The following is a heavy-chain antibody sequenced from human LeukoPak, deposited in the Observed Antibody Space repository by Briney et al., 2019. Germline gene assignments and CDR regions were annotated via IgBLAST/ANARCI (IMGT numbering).Heavy chain of an antibody. CDR1: GFTFYDYA. J-gene: IGHJ4*02. Sequence: GRSLRLSCAASGFTFYDYAMHWVRQAPGKGLEWVSGISWNSGSIGYADSVKGRFTMSRDNAKNSLYLQMNSLRAEDTALYYCAKDIGQWLVPGVFDYWGQGTLVTVSS. V-gene: IGHV3-9*01. D-gene: IGHD6-19*01. CDR2: ISWNSGSI. CDR3: AKDIGQWLVPGVFDY.